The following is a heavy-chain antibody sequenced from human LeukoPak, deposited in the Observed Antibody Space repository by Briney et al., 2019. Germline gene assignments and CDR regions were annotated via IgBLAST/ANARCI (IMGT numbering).Heavy chain of an antibody. D-gene: IGHD3/OR15-3a*01. CDR1: GYSFDTYW. Sequence: GESLKISCTGSGYSFDTYWIGWVRQRPGKGLEWMGVIYPRDSDTRYNPSFQGQVTISVDRSINAAYLQWRSLKASDTAMYYCARHLRREGLADYWGQGTQVTVSS. CDR2: IYPRDSDT. CDR3: ARHLRREGLADY. V-gene: IGHV5-51*01. J-gene: IGHJ4*02.